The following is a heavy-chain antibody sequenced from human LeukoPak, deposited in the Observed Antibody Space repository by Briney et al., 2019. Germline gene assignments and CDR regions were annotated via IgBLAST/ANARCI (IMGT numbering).Heavy chain of an antibody. Sequence: GGTLRLSCSASGFTFVSYVMTWVRQAPGKGLEWVSAISGSGGNTYYADSVKGRFTISRDNSKKKVYLQMNSLRAEDTAVYYCARDYGGYYYDSSGYYGGFDYWGQGTLVTVSS. CDR3: ARDYGGYYYDSSGYYGGFDY. J-gene: IGHJ4*02. CDR2: ISGSGGNT. CDR1: GFTFVSYV. D-gene: IGHD3-22*01. V-gene: IGHV3-23*01.